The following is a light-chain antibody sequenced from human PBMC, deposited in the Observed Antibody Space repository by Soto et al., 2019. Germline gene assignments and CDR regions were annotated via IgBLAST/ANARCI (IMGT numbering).Light chain of an antibody. CDR2: DAS. V-gene: IGKV3-11*01. CDR1: QSVGNS. J-gene: IGKJ1*01. Sequence: EIVLTQSPATLSLSPGERATLSCRASQSVGNSLAWYQHKPGLAPRLLISDASNRATGIPARFGGSGSATDFTLTITRLEPEDVAVYYRQQHNNRWTFGRGTTVENK. CDR3: QQHNNRWT.